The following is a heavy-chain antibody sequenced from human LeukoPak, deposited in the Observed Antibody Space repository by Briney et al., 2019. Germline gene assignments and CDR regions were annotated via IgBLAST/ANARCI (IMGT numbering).Heavy chain of an antibody. CDR1: GFTFSSYG. J-gene: IGHJ3*02. Sequence: PGGSLRLSCAASGFTFSSYGMHWVRQAPGKGLEWVAVIWYDGSNKYYADSVKGRFTISRDNSKNTLYLQMNSLRAEDTAVYYCAKPLGWGLLRAFDIWGQGTMVTVSS. D-gene: IGHD6-19*01. CDR2: IWYDGSNK. CDR3: AKPLGWGLLRAFDI. V-gene: IGHV3-33*06.